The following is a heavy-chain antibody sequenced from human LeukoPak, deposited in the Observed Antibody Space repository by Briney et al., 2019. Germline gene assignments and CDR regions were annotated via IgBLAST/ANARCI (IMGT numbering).Heavy chain of an antibody. V-gene: IGHV4-59*11. J-gene: IGHJ4*02. CDR2: IYYSGST. CDR3: ARVGVAVAGFDY. Sequence: SETLSLTCTVSGGSISSHYWSWIRQPPGKGLEWIGYIYYSGSTNYNPSLKSRVTISVDTSKNQFSLKLSSVTAVDTAVYYCARVGVAVAGFDYWGQGTLVTVSS. CDR1: GGSISSHY. D-gene: IGHD6-19*01.